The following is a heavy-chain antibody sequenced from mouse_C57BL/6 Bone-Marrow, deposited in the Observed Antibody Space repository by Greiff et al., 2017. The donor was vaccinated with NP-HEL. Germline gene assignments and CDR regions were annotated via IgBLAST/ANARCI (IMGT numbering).Heavy chain of an antibody. D-gene: IGHD1-1*01. Sequence: DVKLVESGGGLVKPGGSLKLSCAASGFTFSSYTMSWVRQTPEKRLEWVATISGGGGNTYYPDSVKGRFTISRDNAKNTLYLQMSSLRSEDTALYYCARHETVVARNYFDYWGQGTTLTVSS. CDR3: ARHETVVARNYFDY. CDR1: GFTFSSYT. V-gene: IGHV5-9*01. J-gene: IGHJ2*01. CDR2: ISGGGGNT.